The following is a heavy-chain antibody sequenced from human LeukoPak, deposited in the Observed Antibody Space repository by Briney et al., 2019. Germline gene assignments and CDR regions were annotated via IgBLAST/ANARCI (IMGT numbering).Heavy chain of an antibody. V-gene: IGHV1-18*01. Sequence: ASVTVSCKASGYTFTSYGISWVRQAPGQGLEWMGWISAYNGNTNYAQKLQGRVTMTTDTSTSTAYMELRSLRSDDTAVYYCARDSGYSSSWYYFDYWGQGTLVTVSS. D-gene: IGHD6-13*01. CDR2: ISAYNGNT. J-gene: IGHJ4*02. CDR1: GYTFTSYG. CDR3: ARDSGYSSSWYYFDY.